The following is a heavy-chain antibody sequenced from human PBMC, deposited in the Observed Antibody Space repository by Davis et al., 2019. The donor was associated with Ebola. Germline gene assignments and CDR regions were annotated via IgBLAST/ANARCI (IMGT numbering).Heavy chain of an antibody. CDR1: GFTFSSFA. V-gene: IGHV3-23*01. J-gene: IGHJ5*02. CDR2: ISHNSDTI. CDR3: AKRSSDGWFDP. Sequence: GESLKISCAASGFTFSSFAMRWVRQAPGKGLEWASAISHNSDTIKYADSVKGRFTISRDNSKNTVYLQMNSLRVEDTAVYYCAKRSSDGWFDPWGQGTLVTVSS.